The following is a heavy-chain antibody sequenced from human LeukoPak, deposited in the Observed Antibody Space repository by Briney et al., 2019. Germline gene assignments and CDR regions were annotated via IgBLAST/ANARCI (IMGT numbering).Heavy chain of an antibody. Sequence: GGSLRLSCAASGFTFSNAWISWVRQAPGKGLEWVGRIKSKTDGGTTDYAAPVEGRFTISRDDSKNTLYLQMNSLKTEDTAVYYCARSQPDWYFDYWGQGTLVIVSS. D-gene: IGHD3-9*01. J-gene: IGHJ4*02. V-gene: IGHV3-15*01. CDR1: GFTFSNAW. CDR3: ARSQPDWYFDY. CDR2: IKSKTDGGTT.